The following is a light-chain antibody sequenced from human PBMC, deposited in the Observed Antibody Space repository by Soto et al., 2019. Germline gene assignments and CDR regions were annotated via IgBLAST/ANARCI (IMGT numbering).Light chain of an antibody. Sequence: QSVLTQPPSVSGAPGQRVTISCTGSNSNIGAGYDVHWYQHLPETAPKLLIYGNTNRPSGVPDRFSGSKSGTSASLAITGLQVEDEADYYCQSFDNSLTAWVFGGGTQLTVL. CDR3: QSFDNSLTAWV. V-gene: IGLV1-40*01. CDR2: GNT. J-gene: IGLJ3*02. CDR1: NSNIGAGYD.